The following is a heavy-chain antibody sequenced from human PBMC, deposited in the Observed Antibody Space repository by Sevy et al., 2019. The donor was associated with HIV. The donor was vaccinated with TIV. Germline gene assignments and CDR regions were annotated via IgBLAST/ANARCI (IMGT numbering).Heavy chain of an antibody. CDR1: GFTFSSYW. J-gene: IGHJ3*02. V-gene: IGHV3-74*01. D-gene: IGHD3-22*01. Sequence: GGSLRLSCAASGFTFSSYWMHWVRQAPGKGLVWVSRINSDGSSTSYADSVKGRFTISRDKAKNTRYLQMNRLRAEDTAVYYCARDPPLDYYDSSGPTMGAFDIWGQGTMVTVSS. CDR2: INSDGSST. CDR3: ARDPPLDYYDSSGPTMGAFDI.